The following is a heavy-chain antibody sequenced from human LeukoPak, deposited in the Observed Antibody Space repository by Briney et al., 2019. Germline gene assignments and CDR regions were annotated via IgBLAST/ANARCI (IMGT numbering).Heavy chain of an antibody. CDR2: IWYDGSNK. V-gene: IGHV3-33*01. D-gene: IGHD1-26*01. CDR1: GFTFSSYG. Sequence: GGSLRLSCAASGFTFSSYGMHWVRQAPGKGLEWVAVIWYDGSNKYYADSVKGRFTISRDNSKNTLYLQMNSPRAEDTAVYYCARVSSGSLYDAFDIWGQGTMVTVSS. CDR3: ARVSSGSLYDAFDI. J-gene: IGHJ3*02.